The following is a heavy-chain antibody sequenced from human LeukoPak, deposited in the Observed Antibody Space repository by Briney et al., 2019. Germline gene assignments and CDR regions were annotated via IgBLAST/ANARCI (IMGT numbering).Heavy chain of an antibody. CDR1: GGSISSGSYY. J-gene: IGHJ4*02. D-gene: IGHD6-19*01. CDR2: IYASGST. V-gene: IGHV4-61*02. CDR3: VRDVGSSGWYDY. Sequence: SETLSLTCTVSGGSISSGSYYWSWIRQPAGKGLEWIGRIYASGSTNYNPSLKSRVTISVDTSKNQFSLQLSSVTAADTAVYYCVRDVGSSGWYDYWGQGTLVTVSS.